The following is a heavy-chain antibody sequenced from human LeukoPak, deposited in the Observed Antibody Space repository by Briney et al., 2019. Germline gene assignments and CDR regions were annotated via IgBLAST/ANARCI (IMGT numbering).Heavy chain of an antibody. Sequence: PSETLSLTCTVSGGSISSYYWSWIRQPPGKGLEWIGYIYYSGSTNYNPSLKSRVTISVDTSKNQFSLKLSSVTAADTAVYYCARAGDYVWGSYPLDYWGQGTLVTVSS. V-gene: IGHV4-59*01. D-gene: IGHD3-16*02. CDR1: GGSISSYY. CDR2: IYYSGST. J-gene: IGHJ4*02. CDR3: ARAGDYVWGSYPLDY.